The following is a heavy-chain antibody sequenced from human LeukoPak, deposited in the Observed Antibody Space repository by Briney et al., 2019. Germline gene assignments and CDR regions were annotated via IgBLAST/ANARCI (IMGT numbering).Heavy chain of an antibody. V-gene: IGHV3-9*01. CDR2: ISWNSGSI. Sequence: SGRSLRLSCAASGFTFDDYAMHWVRQAPGKGLEWVSGISWNSGSIGYADSMKGRFTISRDNAKNSLYLQMNSLRAEDTALYYCAKDSKSIGSGWYVYWGQGTLVTVSS. D-gene: IGHD6-19*01. CDR3: AKDSKSIGSGWYVY. J-gene: IGHJ4*02. CDR1: GFTFDDYA.